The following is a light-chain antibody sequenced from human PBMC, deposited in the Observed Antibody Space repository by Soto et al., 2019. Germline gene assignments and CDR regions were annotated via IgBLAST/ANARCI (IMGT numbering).Light chain of an antibody. CDR1: QGISTW. CDR2: AAS. Sequence: DIQMTQSPYTLSASVGDRVTITCRASQGISTWLAWYQQKPGTAPKLLIYAASTLYTGVPSRSSGSGSGTDFTLTISRLEPEDFAVYYCQQYGSSPITFGQGTRLEIK. CDR3: QQYGSSPIT. V-gene: IGKV1-5*01. J-gene: IGKJ5*01.